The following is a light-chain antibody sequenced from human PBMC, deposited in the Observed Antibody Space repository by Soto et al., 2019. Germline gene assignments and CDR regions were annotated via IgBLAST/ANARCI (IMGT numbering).Light chain of an antibody. CDR1: SSDVGGYHF. J-gene: IGLJ3*02. CDR2: AVS. CDR3: CSYAGSYTWV. Sequence: QSALTQPSSVSGSPGQSVTISSTGTSSDVGGYHFASWYQQHPGKAPKLMIYAVSKRPSGVPDRFSGSKSGNTASMTISGLQAEDEADYYCCSYAGSYTWVFGGGTKLTVL. V-gene: IGLV2-11*01.